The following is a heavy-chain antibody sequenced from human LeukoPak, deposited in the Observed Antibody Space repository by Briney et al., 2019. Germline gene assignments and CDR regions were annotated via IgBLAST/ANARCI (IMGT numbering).Heavy chain of an antibody. J-gene: IGHJ4*02. Sequence: GRSLRLSCAASGFTFSSYVMHWVRQAPGKGLEWVAVISYDGSNKYYADSVKGRFTISRDNSKNTLYLQMNSLRAEDTAVYYCARDTNWNYGLHYFDYWGQGTLVTVSS. D-gene: IGHD1-7*01. V-gene: IGHV3-30-3*01. CDR1: GFTFSSYV. CDR3: ARDTNWNYGLHYFDY. CDR2: ISYDGSNK.